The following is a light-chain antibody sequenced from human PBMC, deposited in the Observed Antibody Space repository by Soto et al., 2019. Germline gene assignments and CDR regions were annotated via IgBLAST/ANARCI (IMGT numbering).Light chain of an antibody. V-gene: IGLV2-23*01. CDR1: SSDVGSYNL. Sequence: QSALTQPASVSGSPGQSITISCTGTSSDVGSYNLVSWYQQHPGKAPKLIIYEGDKRSSGVSDRFSASKSGNTASLTGSGLQAEDEADYYCCSYAGTTIFYIFGSGTKLTVL. CDR3: CSYAGTTIFYI. CDR2: EGD. J-gene: IGLJ1*01.